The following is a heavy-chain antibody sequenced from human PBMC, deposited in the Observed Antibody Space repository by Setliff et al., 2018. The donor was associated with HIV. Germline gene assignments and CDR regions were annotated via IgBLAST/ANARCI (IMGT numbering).Heavy chain of an antibody. CDR2: FYTSGST. D-gene: IGHD3-10*01. Sequence: LSLTCTVSGGSISSGSYHWSWIRQPAGKGLEWIGRFYTSGSTNYSPSLKSRVTISVEKSKNQFSLNLSSVTAADTAVYYCASSYDPNYYVSGSYHRHQGMYFDYWGQGMLVTVSS. J-gene: IGHJ4*02. CDR3: ASSYDPNYYVSGSYHRHQGMYFDY. V-gene: IGHV4-61*02. CDR1: GGSISSGSYH.